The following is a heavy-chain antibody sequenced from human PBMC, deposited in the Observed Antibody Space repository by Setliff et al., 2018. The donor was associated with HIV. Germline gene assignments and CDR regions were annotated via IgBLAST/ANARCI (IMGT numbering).Heavy chain of an antibody. CDR1: GASISSDT. J-gene: IGHJ5*02. D-gene: IGHD1-26*01. CDR3: ARGGTSSNWFDP. V-gene: IGHV4-59*01. Sequence: PSETLSLTCIVSGASISSDTWSWIRQPPGKGLQWIGFIYNSEMINYNPSLKSRVSMSLDTSMNQFSLKLTSVTAADTAVYYCARGGTSSNWFDPWGQGTLVTVSS. CDR2: IYNSEMI.